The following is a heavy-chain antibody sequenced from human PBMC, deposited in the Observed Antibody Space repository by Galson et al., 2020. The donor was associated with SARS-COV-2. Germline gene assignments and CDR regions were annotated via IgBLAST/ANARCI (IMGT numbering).Heavy chain of an antibody. D-gene: IGHD5-18*01. J-gene: IGHJ6*02. V-gene: IGHV3-30*18. CDR1: GFTFRSYG. CDR3: AKSMVKAYYYGMDV. Sequence: GGSLRLSCAAPGFTFRSYGMHWVRQAPGKGLEWVAVISYDGSNIHYADSVQGRFTISRDNSKNTLYLQMNSLRAEDTAVYYCAKSMVKAYYYGMDVWGQGTTVTVSS. CDR2: ISYDGSNI.